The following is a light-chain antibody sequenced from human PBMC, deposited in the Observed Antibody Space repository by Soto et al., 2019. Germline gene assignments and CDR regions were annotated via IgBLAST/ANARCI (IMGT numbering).Light chain of an antibody. CDR2: DAS. CDR1: QSISSW. V-gene: IGKV1-5*01. CDR3: QQYNSYSPDT. J-gene: IGKJ3*01. Sequence: TQSPSTLSASVGDRVTITCRASQSISSWLAWYQQKPGKAPKLLIYDASSLESGVPSRFSGSGSGTEFTLTISSLQPDDFATYYCQQYNSYSPDTFGPGTKVDIK.